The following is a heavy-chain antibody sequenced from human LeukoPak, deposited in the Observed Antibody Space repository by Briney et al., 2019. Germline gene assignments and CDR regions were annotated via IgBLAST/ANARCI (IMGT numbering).Heavy chain of an antibody. CDR2: ITSSGGTI. J-gene: IGHJ4*02. D-gene: IGHD6-13*01. Sequence: GGSLRLSCAASGFSFSSYSMNWVRQAPGKGLEWVSYITSSGGTIYYADSVQGRFTISRDNAKNSLYLQMDNLKGEDTAVYYCARNPSGYSSSGGLDYWGQGTLVTVSS. V-gene: IGHV3-48*01. CDR3: ARNPSGYSSSGGLDY. CDR1: GFSFSSYS.